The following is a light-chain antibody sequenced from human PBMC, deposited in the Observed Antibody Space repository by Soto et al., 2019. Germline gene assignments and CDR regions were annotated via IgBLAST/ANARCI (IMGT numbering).Light chain of an antibody. Sequence: QSALTQPASVSGSPGQSITITCTGSSSDIGGYNYVSWYQQHPDRAPKLMIYEVSHRPSGVSNRFSGSKSGNTASLTISGLQAEDEDDYYCSSFTTLTTWVFGGGTKLTVL. CDR1: SSDIGGYNY. J-gene: IGLJ3*02. CDR3: SSFTTLTTWV. V-gene: IGLV2-14*01. CDR2: EVS.